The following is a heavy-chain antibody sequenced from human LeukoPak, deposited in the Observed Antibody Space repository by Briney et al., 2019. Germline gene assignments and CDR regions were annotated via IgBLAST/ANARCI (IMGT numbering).Heavy chain of an antibody. Sequence: PGGSLRLSCAAPGFTAITNDMTRVRQAPGKGLERVSVLYSDGNTKYADSVQGRFTISRDNSKNTLYLEMNSLSPDDTAVYYCARGVEPLAANTLAYWGQGTLVTVSS. D-gene: IGHD1-14*01. V-gene: IGHV3-53*01. CDR1: GFTAITND. CDR3: ARGVEPLAANTLAY. CDR2: LYSDGNT. J-gene: IGHJ4*02.